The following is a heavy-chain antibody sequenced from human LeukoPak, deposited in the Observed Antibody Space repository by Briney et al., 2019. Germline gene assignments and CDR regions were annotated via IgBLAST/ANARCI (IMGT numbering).Heavy chain of an antibody. J-gene: IGHJ6*03. CDR3: ARRKWEGGFTMDV. Sequence: SETLSLTCTVSGRSISSYDWSWIRQPPGEGREWGGYINYSGSTNNNPSLNSPVNISVDTSKNQFSLKLSSVTAADKAVYYCARRKWEGGFTMDVWGKGTTVAVSS. CDR1: GRSISSYD. D-gene: IGHD1-26*01. CDR2: INYSGST. V-gene: IGHV4-59*01.